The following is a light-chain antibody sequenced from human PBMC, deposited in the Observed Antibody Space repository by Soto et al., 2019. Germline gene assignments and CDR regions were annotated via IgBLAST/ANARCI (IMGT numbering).Light chain of an antibody. CDR2: DVN. Sequence: QSVLTQPASVSGSPGQSITISCTGTSSDVGGYNYVSWYQQHPGKAPKLMIYDVNTRPSGVSNRFSGSKSGNTASLTISGLQAEDEADYYCSSYTRSSALVVVFGGGTKLTVL. CDR1: SSDVGGYNY. J-gene: IGLJ2*01. CDR3: SSYTRSSALVVV. V-gene: IGLV2-14*03.